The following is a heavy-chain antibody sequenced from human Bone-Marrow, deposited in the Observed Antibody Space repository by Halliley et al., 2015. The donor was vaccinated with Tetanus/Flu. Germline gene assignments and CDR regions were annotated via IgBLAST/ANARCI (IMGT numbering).Heavy chain of an antibody. CDR3: ARLLPTSMTTDF. D-gene: IGHD1-1*01. CDR2: IRYTGDG. J-gene: IGHJ4*02. V-gene: IGHV4-59*01. CDR1: GGSMDAYY. Sequence: TLSLTCAVSGGSMDAYYWTWIRQPPGKGLEWIGNIRYTGDGNFNPSLKSRVTMSVDTSRDTLSLKMTSVTSADAAIYYCARLLPTSMTTDFWGQGTLVTVSS.